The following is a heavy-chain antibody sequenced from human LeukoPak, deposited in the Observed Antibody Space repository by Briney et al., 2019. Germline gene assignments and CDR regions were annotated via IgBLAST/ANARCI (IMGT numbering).Heavy chain of an antibody. D-gene: IGHD4-17*01. CDR3: ARRSPATSSLFYYYMAV. CDR1: GCTFSNHA. J-gene: IGHJ6*03. CDR2: ISSSGSST. Sequence: GGSLRLSCAASGCTFSNHAMSWVRQAPGKGLEWVAGISSSGSSTFFADHVNGRFTISRDNAKNPLYLPMNTLQAEDTAVYYCARRSPATSSLFYYYMAVWGKGTTVTLSS. V-gene: IGHV3-23*01.